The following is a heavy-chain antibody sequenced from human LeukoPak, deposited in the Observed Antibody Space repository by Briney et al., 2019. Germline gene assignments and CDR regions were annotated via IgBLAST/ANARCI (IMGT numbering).Heavy chain of an antibody. CDR2: INTAGGST. J-gene: IGHJ4*02. CDR1: GFTFSNYW. CDR3: VIYKGSGEAGY. D-gene: IGHD3-10*01. V-gene: IGHV3-74*01. Sequence: GGSLRLSCAASGFTFSNYWMHWVRQPPGKGLEWVSRINTAGGSTTYADSVKGRFTISRDNAKNTLYLQMNSLRAEDTAVYYCVIYKGSGEAGYWGQGTLVTVSA.